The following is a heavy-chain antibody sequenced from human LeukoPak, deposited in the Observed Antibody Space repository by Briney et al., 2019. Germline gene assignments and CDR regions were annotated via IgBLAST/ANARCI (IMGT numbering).Heavy chain of an antibody. J-gene: IGHJ3*02. Sequence: PSETLSLTYTVSGGSISSSGYYWSWIRQPPGKGLEWIGYIYHSGSTYYNPSLKSRVTISVDRSKNQFSLKLSSVTAADTAVYYCARSPGDVHDAFDIWGQGTMVTVSS. CDR2: IYHSGST. V-gene: IGHV4-30-2*01. CDR3: ARSPGDVHDAFDI. D-gene: IGHD7-27*01. CDR1: GGSISSSGYY.